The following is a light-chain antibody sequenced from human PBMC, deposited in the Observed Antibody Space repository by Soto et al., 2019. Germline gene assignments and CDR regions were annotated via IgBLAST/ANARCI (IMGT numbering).Light chain of an antibody. V-gene: IGKV3-20*01. CDR3: QQYGSSGT. J-gene: IGKJ1*01. CDR2: GAS. Sequence: ILLTQSPGTLSLSPGERATLSCRASQSVSNNYLAWYQQKPGQAPRLLIYGASNRATGIPDRFSGSGSGTDFTLTISRLAPKDFAVYYCQQYGSSGTFGQGTKVDIK. CDR1: QSVSNNY.